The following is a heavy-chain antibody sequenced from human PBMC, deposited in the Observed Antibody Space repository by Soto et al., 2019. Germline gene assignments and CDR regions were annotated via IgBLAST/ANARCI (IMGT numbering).Heavy chain of an antibody. CDR3: AREEVAAGFDY. V-gene: IGHV4-59*01. CDR2: IYYSGST. CDR1: GGSISSYY. D-gene: IGHD6-13*01. Sequence: KSSETLSLTCTVSGGSISSYYWSWIRQPPGKGLEWIGYIYYSGSTNYNPSLKSRVTISVDTSKNQFSLKLSSVTAADTAVYYCAREEVAAGFDYWGQGTLVTVS. J-gene: IGHJ4*02.